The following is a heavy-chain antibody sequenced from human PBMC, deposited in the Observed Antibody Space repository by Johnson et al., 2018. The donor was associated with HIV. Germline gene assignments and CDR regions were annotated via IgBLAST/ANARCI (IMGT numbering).Heavy chain of an antibody. V-gene: IGHV3-30*03. J-gene: IGHJ3*02. CDR3: ARATGSWMDAFDI. CDR2: ISFDGSNK. CDR1: GLSFSDYG. D-gene: IGHD2-2*03. Sequence: QMQLVESGGGVVQPGRSVRLSCAASGLSFSDYGMHWVRQAPGKGLEWVAVISFDGSNKYYADSVKGRFTISRDNSKNTLYLQMNSLRAEDTAVYYCARATGSWMDAFDIWGQGTMVTVSS.